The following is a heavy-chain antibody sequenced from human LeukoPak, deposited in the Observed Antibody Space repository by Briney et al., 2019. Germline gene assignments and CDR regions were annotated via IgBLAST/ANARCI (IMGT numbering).Heavy chain of an antibody. CDR3: ARRADNTSGYYPY. V-gene: IGHV4-59*08. J-gene: IGHJ4*02. Sequence: PSETLSLTCTVSGGSISSYYWSWIRQPPGKGLEWIGYIFHSGSTDYNPSLKSRVTISVDTSKNQFSLRLSSVTAADTAVYYCARRADNTSGYYPYWGQGTLVTVSS. D-gene: IGHD3-22*01. CDR1: GGSISSYY. CDR2: IFHSGST.